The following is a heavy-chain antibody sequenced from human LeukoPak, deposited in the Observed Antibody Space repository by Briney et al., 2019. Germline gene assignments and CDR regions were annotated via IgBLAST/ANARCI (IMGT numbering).Heavy chain of an antibody. V-gene: IGHV4-38-2*01. J-gene: IGHJ6*03. Sequence: SETLSLTCAVSGYSISSGYYWGWIRQPPGKGLEWIGSIYHSGSTYYNPSLKSRVTISVDTSKNQFSLKLSSVTAADTAVYYCARAAAGKLPGYYMDVWDKGTTVTVSS. D-gene: IGHD6-13*01. CDR1: GYSISSGYY. CDR2: IYHSGST. CDR3: ARAAAGKLPGYYMDV.